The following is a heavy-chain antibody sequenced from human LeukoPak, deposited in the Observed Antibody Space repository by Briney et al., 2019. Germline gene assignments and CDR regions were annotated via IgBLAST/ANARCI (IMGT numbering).Heavy chain of an antibody. Sequence: PSETLSLXCTVSGGSISSYYWSWIRQPAGKGLEWIGRIYTSGSTNYNPSLKSRVTMSVDTSKNQFSLKLSSVTAADTAVYYCARQPHFSSSWYRGNVWFDPWGQGTLVTVSS. CDR3: ARQPHFSSSWYRGNVWFDP. CDR1: GGSISSYY. J-gene: IGHJ5*02. V-gene: IGHV4-4*07. CDR2: IYTSGST. D-gene: IGHD6-13*01.